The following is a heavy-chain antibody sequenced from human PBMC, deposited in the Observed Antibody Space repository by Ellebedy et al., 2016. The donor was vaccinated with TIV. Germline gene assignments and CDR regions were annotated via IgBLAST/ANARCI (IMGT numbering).Heavy chain of an antibody. CDR2: IKQDGSGK. CDR1: GFTFSSYW. Sequence: GGSLRLSXAASGFTFSSYWMSWVRQAPGKGLEWVANIKQDGSGKYYVDSVKGRFTISRDNAKNSLYLQMNSLRAEDTAVYYCARDGYYYDSSGYYPFWGQGTLVTVSS. J-gene: IGHJ4*02. D-gene: IGHD3-22*01. CDR3: ARDGYYYDSSGYYPF. V-gene: IGHV3-7*01.